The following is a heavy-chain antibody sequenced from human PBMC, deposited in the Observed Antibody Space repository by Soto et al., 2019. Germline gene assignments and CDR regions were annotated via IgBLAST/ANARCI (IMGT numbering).Heavy chain of an antibody. J-gene: IGHJ6*02. CDR2: IYYRGKT. D-gene: IGHD1-26*01. Sequence: QVHLQESGPGLVKPSETLSLTCTVSGGSISSHYWSWVRQAPGKGLEWIGCIYYRGKTFYNPSLKSRGTISVDTSNNQFSLKLDSVTTAGTAVYYCARDGRKASGIDVWGQGTTVTVSS. CDR3: ARDGRKASGIDV. CDR1: GGSISSHY. V-gene: IGHV4-59*11.